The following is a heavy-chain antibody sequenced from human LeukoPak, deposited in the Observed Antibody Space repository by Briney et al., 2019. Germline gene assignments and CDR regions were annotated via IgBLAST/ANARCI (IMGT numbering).Heavy chain of an antibody. CDR3: AKRAIVGGAGYLDS. CDR2: ISGTDGST. J-gene: IGHJ4*02. D-gene: IGHD1-26*01. Sequence: TGGSLRLSCAASGFTFGTYSMSWVRQAPGKGLEWVSAISGTDGSTHYADSVKGRFTISRDNSKNTLYLQMNSLRADDTAVYHCAKRAIVGGAGYLDSWGQGTLVTVSS. CDR1: GFTFGTYS. V-gene: IGHV3-23*01.